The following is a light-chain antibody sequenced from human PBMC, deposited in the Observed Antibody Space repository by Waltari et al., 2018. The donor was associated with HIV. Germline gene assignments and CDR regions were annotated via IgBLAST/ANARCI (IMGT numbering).Light chain of an antibody. CDR3: GTWDSSLSAV. Sequence: QSVLTQPPSVSAAPGQRVTIPCSGSSSNIGNNYVPWYQHLPGAAPKLLIYDNNNRPSGIPDRFSGSKSGTSATLVITGLQTGDEADYYCGTWDSSLSAVFGGGTKLTVL. J-gene: IGLJ3*02. CDR2: DNN. V-gene: IGLV1-51*01. CDR1: SSNIGNNY.